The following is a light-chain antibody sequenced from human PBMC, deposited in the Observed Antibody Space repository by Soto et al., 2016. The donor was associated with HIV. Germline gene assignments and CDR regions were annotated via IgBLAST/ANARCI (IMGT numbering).Light chain of an antibody. V-gene: IGLV3-19*01. Sequence: SSELTQDPAVSVALGQTVRITCQGDSLRSYYGSWYQQKPGQAPVLVIYGKNSRPPGIPDRFSGSTSGNTASLTTTGAQAEDEADYYCDSRDSSGNHLIFGGGTKLTVL. CDR2: GKN. CDR3: DSRDSSGNHLI. J-gene: IGLJ2*01. CDR1: SLRSYY.